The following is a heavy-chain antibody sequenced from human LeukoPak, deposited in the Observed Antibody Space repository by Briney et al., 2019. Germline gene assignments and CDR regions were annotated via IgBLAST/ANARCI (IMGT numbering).Heavy chain of an antibody. D-gene: IGHD6-13*01. V-gene: IGHV3-23*01. Sequence: TGGSLRLSCAASGFTFSSYAMSWVRQAPGKGLEWVSAISGSGGSTYYADSVKGRFTISRDNAKNSLYLQMNSLRAEDTALYYCAKDNYRAGQQLVPSFDHWGQGTLVTVSS. CDR3: AKDNYRAGQQLVPSFDH. J-gene: IGHJ4*02. CDR2: ISGSGGST. CDR1: GFTFSSYA.